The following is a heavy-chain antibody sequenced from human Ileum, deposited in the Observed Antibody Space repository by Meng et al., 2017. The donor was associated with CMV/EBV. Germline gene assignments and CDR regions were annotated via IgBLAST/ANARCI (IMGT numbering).Heavy chain of an antibody. CDR3: ANGYPGFDY. CDR1: GFAISRQW. Sequence: LRLSCAASGFAISRQWVHWGLAASGKGLVRVSSINYDGRNIDYENSVKSRFTISRDKAKNILYLQMNSLRAEDTAVYYCANGYPGFDYWGQGTLVTVSS. V-gene: IGHV3-74*01. CDR2: INYDGRNI. J-gene: IGHJ4*02. D-gene: IGHD1-1*01.